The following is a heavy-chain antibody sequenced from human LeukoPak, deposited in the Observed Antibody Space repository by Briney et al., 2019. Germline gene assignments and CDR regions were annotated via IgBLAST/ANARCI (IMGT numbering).Heavy chain of an antibody. D-gene: IGHD1-14*01. CDR1: GFTFSSYA. CDR3: AKDRRYEGVPFDP. V-gene: IGHV3-33*06. J-gene: IGHJ5*02. CDR2: IWYDGSNK. Sequence: PAGTLTLSCAASGFTFSSYAMHWVRQAPGKGLEWVADIWYDGSNKYYADSVKGRFTISRDNSKNTLYLKMNSLRAEDTAVYYCAKDRRYEGVPFDPWGQGTLVTVSS.